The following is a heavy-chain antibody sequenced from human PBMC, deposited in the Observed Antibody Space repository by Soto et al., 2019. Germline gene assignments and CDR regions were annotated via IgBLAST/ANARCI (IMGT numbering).Heavy chain of an antibody. CDR1: GYSFTSYW. V-gene: IGHV5-51*01. CDR2: IYPGDSGT. D-gene: IGHD2-15*01. Sequence: PGESLKISCKGSGYSFTSYWIGWARQMPGKGLEWMGIIYPGDSGTRYSPSFQGQVTISADKSISTAYLQWSSLKASDTAMYYCARHAPVVVVAATPAYYYYYMDVWGKGTTVTVSS. CDR3: ARHAPVVVVAATPAYYYYYMDV. J-gene: IGHJ6*03.